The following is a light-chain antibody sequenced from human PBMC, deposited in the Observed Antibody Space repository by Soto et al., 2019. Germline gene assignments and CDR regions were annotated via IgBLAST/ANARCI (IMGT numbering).Light chain of an antibody. J-gene: IGKJ1*01. V-gene: IGKV1-39*01. Sequence: DIQMTQSPSSLSASVGDRVTITCRASQGIGRLLNWYQQKPGKAPELLVYAASSLISEVPSGFTGSGSATDFSLTIDSLHPEDFATYYCQQTYSRPWTFGQGTRVEI. CDR2: AAS. CDR3: QQTYSRPWT. CDR1: QGIGRL.